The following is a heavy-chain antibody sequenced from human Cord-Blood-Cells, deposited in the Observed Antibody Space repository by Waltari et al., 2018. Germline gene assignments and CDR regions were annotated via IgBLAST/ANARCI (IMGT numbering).Heavy chain of an antibody. J-gene: IGHJ4*02. V-gene: IGHV1-2*02. CDR2: NNPDSGGK. CDR1: GYTFTGYY. D-gene: IGHD3-16*01. CDR3: ARGGGDY. Sequence: QVQLVQSGAEVKKPGASVKVSCKASGYTFTGYYMHWVRQAPGQGLEWRGWNNPDSGGKNYAQKWQGRVTKTRDHSISTADMERSRLRSDGRAVYYGARGGGDYWGQGTLVTVSS.